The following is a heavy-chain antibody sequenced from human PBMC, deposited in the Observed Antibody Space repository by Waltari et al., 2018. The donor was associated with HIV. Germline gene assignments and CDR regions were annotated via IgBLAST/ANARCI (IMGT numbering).Heavy chain of an antibody. J-gene: IGHJ3*02. CDR3: ARGYSYDRSGEAFDI. CDR2: MSPNSGNT. Sequence: QVQLVQSGAEVKKPGASVKVSCKASGYTFTNYDINWVRQATGQGLGWMGWMSPNSGNTGYAQKFQGRVTMTRNTAISTAYMGLSSMRSEDTALYYCARGYSYDRSGEAFDIWGQGTMVTVSS. V-gene: IGHV1-8*01. D-gene: IGHD3-22*01. CDR1: GYTFTNYD.